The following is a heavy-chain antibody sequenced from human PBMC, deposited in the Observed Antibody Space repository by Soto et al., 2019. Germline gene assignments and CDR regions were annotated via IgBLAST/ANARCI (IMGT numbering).Heavy chain of an antibody. CDR3: ARDGGLYCSSPRCHHGMY. J-gene: IGHJ4*02. V-gene: IGHV1-18*01. CDR1: GYTFTSCS. Sequence: QVQLVQSGSEVKKPGASVKVSCTASGYTFTSCSISWVRQAPGQGLEWMGWISAYNGNTNYAQKFQDRVTMTTDTXTXTXYMELRSLRSDDTAVYYCARDGGLYCSSPRCHHGMYWGQGTLVTVSS. D-gene: IGHD2-2*01. CDR2: ISAYNGNT.